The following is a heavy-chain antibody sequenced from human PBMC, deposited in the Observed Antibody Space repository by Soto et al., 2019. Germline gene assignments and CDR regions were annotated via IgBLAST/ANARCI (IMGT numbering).Heavy chain of an antibody. D-gene: IGHD1-26*01. J-gene: IGHJ4*02. V-gene: IGHV4-4*02. CDR3: AHRPIVGAAI. CDR1: GGSISNSNW. CDR2: IYHSGST. Sequence: QVQLQESGPGLVKPSGTLSLTCGVFGGSISNSNWWTWVRQPPGKGLEWIGEIYHSGSTNYNSSLMSRVTISLAKVNNQFSLTLTSVTAADTAVYYCAHRPIVGAAIWGQGTLVTVSS.